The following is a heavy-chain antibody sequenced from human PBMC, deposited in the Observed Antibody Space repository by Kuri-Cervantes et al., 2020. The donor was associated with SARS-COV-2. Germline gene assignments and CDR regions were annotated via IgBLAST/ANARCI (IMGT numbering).Heavy chain of an antibody. D-gene: IGHD6-6*01. CDR1: GGSISSYY. CDR3: VRDSRRFDP. V-gene: IGHV4-59*01. CDR2: IYYSGST. Sequence: SETLSLTCTVSGGSISSYYWSWIRQPPGKGLEWIGYIYYSGSTNYNPSLKSRVTISVDTSKNQFSLKLSSVTAADTAVYYCVRDSRRFDPWGQGTLVTVSS. J-gene: IGHJ5*02.